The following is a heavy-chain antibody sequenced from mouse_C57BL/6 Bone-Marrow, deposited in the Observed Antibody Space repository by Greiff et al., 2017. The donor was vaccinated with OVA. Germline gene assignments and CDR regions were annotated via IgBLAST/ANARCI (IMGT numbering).Heavy chain of an antibody. CDR1: GFTFSSYG. V-gene: IGHV5-6*01. D-gene: IGHD2-12*01. Sequence: EVMLVESGGDLVKPGGSLKLSCAASGFTFSSYGMSWVRQTPDKRLEWVATISSGGSYTYYPDSVKGRFTISRDNAKNTLYLQMSSLKSEDTAMYYCARLRTDAMDYWGQGTSVTVSS. CDR2: ISSGGSYT. J-gene: IGHJ4*01. CDR3: ARLRTDAMDY.